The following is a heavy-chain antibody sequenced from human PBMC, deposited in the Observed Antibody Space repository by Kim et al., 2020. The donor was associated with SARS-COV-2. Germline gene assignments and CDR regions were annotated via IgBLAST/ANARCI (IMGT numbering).Heavy chain of an antibody. V-gene: IGHV3-23*01. D-gene: IGHD3-3*01. CDR2: ISGSGGST. Sequence: GGSLRLSCAASGFTFSSYAMSWVRQAPGKGLEWVSAISGSGGSTSYADSVKGRFTISRDNSKNTLYLQMNSLRAEDTAVYYCAKEVAIFDSEVVGNNWFDPWGQGTLVTVSS. CDR3: AKEVAIFDSEVVGNNWFDP. CDR1: GFTFSSYA. J-gene: IGHJ5*02.